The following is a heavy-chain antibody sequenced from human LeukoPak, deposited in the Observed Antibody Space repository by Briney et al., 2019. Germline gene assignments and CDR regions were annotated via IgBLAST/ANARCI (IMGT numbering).Heavy chain of an antibody. CDR2: IYSGGST. V-gene: IGHV3-53*01. J-gene: IGHJ6*02. CDR3: ARVTMVRGVIQRYYYYGMDV. D-gene: IGHD3-10*01. Sequence: PGGSLRLSCAASGFTFSSYWMSWVRQAPGKGLEWVSVIYSGGSTYYADSVKGRFTISRDNSKNTLYLQMNSLRAEDTAVYYCARVTMVRGVIQRYYYYGMDVWGQGTTVTVSS. CDR1: GFTFSSYW.